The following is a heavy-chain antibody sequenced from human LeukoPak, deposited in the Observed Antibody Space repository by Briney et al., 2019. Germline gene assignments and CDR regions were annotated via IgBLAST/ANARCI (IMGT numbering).Heavy chain of an antibody. Sequence: PSETLSLTCTVSGGSISSYYRSWIRQPPGEGLEWIGYIYYSGSTNYNPSLKSRVTISVDTSKNQFSLNLSSVTAADTAVYYCARRAYSSGYYYFDYWGQGTLVTVSS. J-gene: IGHJ4*02. V-gene: IGHV4-59*01. CDR3: ARRAYSSGYYYFDY. CDR2: IYYSGST. D-gene: IGHD3-22*01. CDR1: GGSISSYY.